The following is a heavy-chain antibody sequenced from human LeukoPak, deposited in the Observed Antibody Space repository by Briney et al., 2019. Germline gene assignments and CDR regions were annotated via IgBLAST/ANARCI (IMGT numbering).Heavy chain of an antibody. D-gene: IGHD4-17*01. CDR1: GFTFSSYS. CDR3: ARGYGDYSYYFDY. J-gene: IGHJ4*02. CDR2: ISSSSSTI. Sequence: GGSLRLSCAASGFTFSSYSMNWVRQAPGKGLEWVSYISSSSSTIYYADSVKGRFTISRDNAKNSLYLQMNSLRAEDTAVYYWARGYGDYSYYFDYWGQGTLVTVSS. V-gene: IGHV3-48*01.